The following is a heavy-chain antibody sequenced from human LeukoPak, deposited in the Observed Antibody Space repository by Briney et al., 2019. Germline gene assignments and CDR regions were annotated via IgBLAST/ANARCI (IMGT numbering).Heavy chain of an antibody. D-gene: IGHD3-10*01. CDR2: ILPLFGKA. CDR3: ARTHYYGSESYYNDLQYYYYGMDV. Sequence: GASVKLSCKASGGTFSSYAISWVRQAPGQGLEWMGGILPLFGKANYAQKFQGRVKITADESTSTAYMELSSLRSEDTAVYYCARTHYYGSESYYNDLQYYYYGMDVWGKGTTVTVSS. J-gene: IGHJ6*04. V-gene: IGHV1-69*13. CDR1: GGTFSSYA.